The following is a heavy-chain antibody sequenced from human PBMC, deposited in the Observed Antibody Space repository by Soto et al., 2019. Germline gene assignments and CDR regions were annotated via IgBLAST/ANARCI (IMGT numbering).Heavy chain of an antibody. CDR3: ARDRGSGGSRYSDAFDI. CDR1: GYTFTSYA. D-gene: IGHD2-15*01. CDR2: INAGNGNT. V-gene: IGHV1-3*01. Sequence: ASVKVSCKASGYTFTSYAMHWVRQAPGQRLEWMGWINAGNGNTKYSQKFQGRVTITRDTSASTAYMELSSLRSEDTAVYYCARDRGSGGSRYSDAFDIWGQGTMVTVSS. J-gene: IGHJ3*02.